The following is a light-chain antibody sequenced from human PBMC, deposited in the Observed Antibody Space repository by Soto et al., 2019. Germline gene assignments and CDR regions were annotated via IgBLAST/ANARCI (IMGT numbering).Light chain of an antibody. CDR1: QSISDY. J-gene: IGKJ3*01. CDR3: QQSYRLPRT. CDR2: GAS. Sequence: DIQMTQSPSSLSASVGDRVAITCRSSQSISDYLNWYQQKPGKALKLVIYGASHLQSGVPPRFSGRCSWSEFTLTIIGLQPDDFAIYFCQQSYRLPRTFGPGPKVDV. V-gene: IGKV1-39*01.